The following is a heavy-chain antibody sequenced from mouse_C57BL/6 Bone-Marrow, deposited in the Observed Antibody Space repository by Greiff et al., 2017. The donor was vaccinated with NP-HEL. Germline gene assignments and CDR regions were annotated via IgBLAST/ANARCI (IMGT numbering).Heavy chain of an antibody. Sequence: VQLQQSGAELVRPGASVKLSCTASGFNIKDDYMHWVKQRPEQGLEWIGWIDPENGDTEYASKFQGKATIPADTSSNTAYLQLSSLTSEDTAVYNCTHTTVVAPWYFDVWGTGTTVTVSS. V-gene: IGHV14-4*01. CDR3: THTTVVAPWYFDV. D-gene: IGHD1-1*01. CDR2: IDPENGDT. J-gene: IGHJ1*03. CDR1: GFNIKDDY.